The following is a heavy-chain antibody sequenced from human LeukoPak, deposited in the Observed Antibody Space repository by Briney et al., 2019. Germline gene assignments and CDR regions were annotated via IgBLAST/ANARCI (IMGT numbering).Heavy chain of an antibody. D-gene: IGHD3-3*01. V-gene: IGHV3-48*01. J-gene: IGHJ5*02. CDR1: GFTFSSYS. CDR3: TRDAASGTNWFGP. CDR2: ISSSGTSI. Sequence: PGRSLRLSCAASGFTFSSYSINWVRQAPGKGLEWVSYISSSGTSIYYADSVKGRFTVSRDNARYSLHLQINSLRGEDTAVYYCTRDAASGTNWFGPWGQGTLVTVSS.